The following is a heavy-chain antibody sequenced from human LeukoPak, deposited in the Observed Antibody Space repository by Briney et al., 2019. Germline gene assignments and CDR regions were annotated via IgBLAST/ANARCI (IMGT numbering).Heavy chain of an antibody. V-gene: IGHV4-38-2*02. Sequence: PSETLSLTCTVSGYSISSGYYWGWIRQPPGKGLEWIGSIYHSGSNYYNPSLKSRVTISVDTSKNQFSLKLSSVTAADTAVYYCARDRYYYDSSGYVLSDAFDIWGQGTMVTVSS. J-gene: IGHJ3*02. CDR2: IYHSGSN. CDR3: ARDRYYYDSSGYVLSDAFDI. D-gene: IGHD3-22*01. CDR1: GYSISSGYY.